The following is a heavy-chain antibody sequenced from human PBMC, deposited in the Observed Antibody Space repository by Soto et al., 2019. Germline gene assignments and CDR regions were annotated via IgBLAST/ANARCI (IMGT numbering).Heavy chain of an antibody. CDR3: AKDRTMARGVRAFDI. V-gene: IGHV3-23*04. Sequence: EVQLVESGGGLVKPGGSLRLSCAASGFIFTRYSMNWVRQAPGKGLEWISTISGTGGITDYEDSVKGRFTVSIDYSKDTVHLQMNSLRAEDTAVYYCAKDRTMARGVRAFDIWGQGTMVNISS. J-gene: IGHJ3*02. D-gene: IGHD3-10*01. CDR1: GFIFTRYS. CDR2: ISGTGGIT.